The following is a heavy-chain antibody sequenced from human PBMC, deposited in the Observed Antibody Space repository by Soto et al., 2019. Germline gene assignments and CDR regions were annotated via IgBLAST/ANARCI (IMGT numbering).Heavy chain of an antibody. V-gene: IGHV1-3*01. Sequence: QVQLVQSGAEVKKPGASVKVSCKASGYTFTNYAMHWVRQAPGQRLEWMGWINAGNGNTRYSQKFQGRVTITRDTSASTAYMELSSLRSEDTAVYYCARGPDMATSSYSYSGLDVWGKGTTVTVSS. CDR2: INAGNGNT. CDR1: GYTFTNYA. J-gene: IGHJ6*04. CDR3: ARGPDMATSSYSYSGLDV. D-gene: IGHD6-13*01.